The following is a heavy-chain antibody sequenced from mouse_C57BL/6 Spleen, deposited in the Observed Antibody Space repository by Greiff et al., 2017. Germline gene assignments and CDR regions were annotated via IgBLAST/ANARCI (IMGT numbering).Heavy chain of an antibody. Sequence: VKLMESGAELVKPGASVKLSCKASGYTFTEYTIHWVKQRSGQGLEWIGWFYPGSGSIKYNEKFKDKATLTADKSSSTVYMELSRLTTEDSAVYCCARHETTTVVSYYAMDYWGQGTSVTVSS. CDR3: ARHETTTVVSYYAMDY. CDR1: GYTFTEYT. CDR2: FYPGSGSI. V-gene: IGHV1-62-2*01. D-gene: IGHD1-1*01. J-gene: IGHJ4*01.